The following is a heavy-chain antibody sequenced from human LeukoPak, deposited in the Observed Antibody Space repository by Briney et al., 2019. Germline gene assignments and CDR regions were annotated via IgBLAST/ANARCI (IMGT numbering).Heavy chain of an antibody. V-gene: IGHV3-23*01. D-gene: IGHD3-10*01. Sequence: GGSLRLSCAASGFTVSSNNMNWVRQAPGKGLEWVSAISGSGGSTYYADSVKGRFTISRDNSKNTLYLQMNSLRAEDTAVYYCAKRMGDMVRGVIAFDYWGQGTLVTVSS. CDR1: GFTVSSNN. CDR3: AKRMGDMVRGVIAFDY. CDR2: ISGSGGST. J-gene: IGHJ4*02.